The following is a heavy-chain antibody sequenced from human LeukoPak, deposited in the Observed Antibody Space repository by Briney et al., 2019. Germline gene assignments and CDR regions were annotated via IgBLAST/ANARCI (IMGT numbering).Heavy chain of an antibody. Sequence: GGAGFTFSTHFLNWVRQAPGHGLEWVSGISGDGTYTYYADSVKGRFTASRDNSRKTLYLQLNNLRVEDTAMYYCAKTFGSGDYWGQGALVTV. V-gene: IGHV3-23*03. D-gene: IGHD3-10*01. CDR3: AKTFGSGDY. J-gene: IGHJ4*02. CDR2: ISGDGTYT. CDR1: GFTFSTHF.